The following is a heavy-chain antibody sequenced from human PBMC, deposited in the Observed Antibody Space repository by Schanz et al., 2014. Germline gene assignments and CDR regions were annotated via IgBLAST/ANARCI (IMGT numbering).Heavy chain of an antibody. V-gene: IGHV3-23*01. D-gene: IGHD2-2*01. CDR3: ARELCSSTTCYVRYDP. CDR2: IRTSASDT. J-gene: IGHJ5*02. CDR1: GFTFGSYA. Sequence: EVRLLESGGGLVQPGGSLRLSCVGSGFTFGSYAMNWVRQAPGKGLEWVSTIRTSASDTFYADSVKGRFTISRDNSQNTLYLQMISLGVDDTAVYYCARELCSSTTCYVRYDPWGQGTLVTVSS.